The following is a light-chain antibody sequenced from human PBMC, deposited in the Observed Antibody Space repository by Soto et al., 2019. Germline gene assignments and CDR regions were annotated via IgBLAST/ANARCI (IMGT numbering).Light chain of an antibody. Sequence: DIQMTQSPSFVSASVGDRVTITCRASQSIDNWLAWYQQKPGKAPKLLIFDASTLESGVPSRFSGSGSGTDFTLTISSLQPDDFATYYCQQYSDSSGTFGQGTKVDIK. J-gene: IGKJ1*01. CDR1: QSIDNW. CDR2: DAS. V-gene: IGKV1-5*01. CDR3: QQYSDSSGT.